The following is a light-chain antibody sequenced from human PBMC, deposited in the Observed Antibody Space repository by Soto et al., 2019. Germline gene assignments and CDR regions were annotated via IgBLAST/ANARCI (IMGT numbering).Light chain of an antibody. J-gene: IGLJ1*01. CDR3: CSYAGSSAYV. CDR1: SSDVGSYNL. Sequence: QSVLTQPASVSGSPGQSITISCTGTSSDVGSYNLVSWYQHHPGKAPQLMIYEGSKRPSGVSNRFSGSKSGNTASLTLAGLQAEDEADYYCCSYAGSSAYVFGTGTKLTVL. V-gene: IGLV2-23*01. CDR2: EGS.